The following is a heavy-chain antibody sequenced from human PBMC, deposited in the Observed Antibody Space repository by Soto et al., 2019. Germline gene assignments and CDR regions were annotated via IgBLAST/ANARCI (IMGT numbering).Heavy chain of an antibody. V-gene: IGHV1-3*01. CDR2: INAGNGNT. J-gene: IGHJ3*02. Sequence: ASVKGSCKASGYTFTNYAMHWVRQAPGQRLEWMGWINAGNGNTKYSQKFQGRVTITRDTSASTAYMELSSLRSEDTAVYYCASPSFPVAGTLAFDIWGQGTMVTVS. CDR1: GYTFTNYA. CDR3: ASPSFPVAGTLAFDI. D-gene: IGHD6-19*01.